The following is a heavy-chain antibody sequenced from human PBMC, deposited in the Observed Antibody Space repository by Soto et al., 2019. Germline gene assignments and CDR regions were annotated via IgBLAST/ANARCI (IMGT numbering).Heavy chain of an antibody. CDR2: IWYDGSNK. Sequence: QVQLVESGGGVVQPGRSLRLSCAASGFTFSSYGMHWVRQAPGKGLEWVAVIWYDGSNKYYADSVKGRFTISRDNSKNTLYLQMNSLRAEDTAVYYCARNFAGGYCSSTSCYFDDWFDPWGQGTLVTVSS. CDR1: GFTFSSYG. D-gene: IGHD2-2*01. CDR3: ARNFAGGYCSSTSCYFDDWFDP. J-gene: IGHJ5*02. V-gene: IGHV3-33*01.